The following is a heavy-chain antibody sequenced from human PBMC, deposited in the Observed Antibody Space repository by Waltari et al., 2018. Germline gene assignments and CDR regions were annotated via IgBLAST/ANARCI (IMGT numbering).Heavy chain of an antibody. CDR1: GYTFTTYW. V-gene: IGHV5-51*01. CDR2: IYPGDRDT. D-gene: IGHD6-25*01. Sequence: EVQLVQSGTEVKKPGESLKISCKASGYTFTTYWIGWVRQMPGKGLEWMGIIYPGDRDTRYSPSIQGQVTMSVDKSISTAYLQWSSLKAADTAMYYCGRHRGSGSIYYGMDVWGQGTTVTVSS. CDR3: GRHRGSGSIYYGMDV. J-gene: IGHJ6*02.